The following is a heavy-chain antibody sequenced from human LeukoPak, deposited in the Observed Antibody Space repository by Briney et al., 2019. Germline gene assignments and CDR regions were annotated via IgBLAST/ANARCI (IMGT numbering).Heavy chain of an antibody. V-gene: IGHV3-30*18. D-gene: IGHD5-24*01. CDR3: AKPAKRWLQVWDLYYFDY. CDR1: GFTFSSYG. Sequence: GGSLRLSCAASGFTFSSYGMHWVRQAPGKGLEWVAVISYDGSNKYYADSVKGRFTISRDNSKNTLYLQINSLRAEDTAVYYCAKPAKRWLQVWDLYYFDYWGQGTLVTVSS. J-gene: IGHJ4*02. CDR2: ISYDGSNK.